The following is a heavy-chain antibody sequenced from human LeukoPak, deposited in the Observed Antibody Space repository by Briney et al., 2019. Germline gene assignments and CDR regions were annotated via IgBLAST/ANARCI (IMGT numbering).Heavy chain of an antibody. CDR3: ARERGWSFYFDW. Sequence: GGSLRLSCAASGFSFSTSWMHWGRQGPGKGPVWVSRISADGGVTNYADSVKGGFTVSRDNAKNTLYLQMNSLRDEAAGFYCARERGWSFYFDWWGQGALVTVSS. V-gene: IGHV3-74*01. CDR1: GFSFSTSW. J-gene: IGHJ4*02. D-gene: IGHD6-19*01. CDR2: ISADGGVT.